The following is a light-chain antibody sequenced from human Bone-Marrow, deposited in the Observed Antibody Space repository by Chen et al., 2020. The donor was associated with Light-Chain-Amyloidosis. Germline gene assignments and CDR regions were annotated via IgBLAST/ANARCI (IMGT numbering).Light chain of an antibody. Sequence: QSALTQPASVSGSPGQSIPISFIGTASDVGAYNYVSWQQHPPGKPPKLMIYEVRNRPSGVSNRFSGSKSGNTASLSISGLQAEDEADYFCGSYSSSSILVFGGGTKLIVL. CDR3: GSYSSSSILV. V-gene: IGLV2-14*01. CDR2: EVR. J-gene: IGLJ2*01. CDR1: ASDVGAYNY.